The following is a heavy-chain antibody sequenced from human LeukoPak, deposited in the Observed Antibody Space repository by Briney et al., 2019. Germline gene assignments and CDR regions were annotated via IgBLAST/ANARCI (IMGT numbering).Heavy chain of an antibody. CDR2: ILYDGNSK. V-gene: IGHV3-30-3*01. Sequence: PGGSLRLSCAASGFTFSSYSMHWVRQAPGKGLEWVALILYDGNSKYYADSVKGRFTISRDNAKNSLYLQMNSLRADDTAVYYCARDPQRYCSGNSCTFDYWGQGTQVTVSS. J-gene: IGHJ4*02. D-gene: IGHD2-2*01. CDR1: GFTFSSYS. CDR3: ARDPQRYCSGNSCTFDY.